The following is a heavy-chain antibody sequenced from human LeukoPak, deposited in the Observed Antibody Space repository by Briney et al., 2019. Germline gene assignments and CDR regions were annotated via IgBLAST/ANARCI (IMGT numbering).Heavy chain of an antibody. V-gene: IGHV3-21*01. Sequence: VGSLRLSCAASGFTFSSYSMNWVRQAPGKGLEWVSSISSSSSYIYYADSVKGRFTISRDNAKNSLYLQMNSLRAEDTAVYYCARDMAVGATPPFFDYWGQGTLVTVSS. J-gene: IGHJ4*02. CDR1: GFTFSSYS. CDR2: ISSSSSYI. D-gene: IGHD1-26*01. CDR3: ARDMAVGATPPFFDY.